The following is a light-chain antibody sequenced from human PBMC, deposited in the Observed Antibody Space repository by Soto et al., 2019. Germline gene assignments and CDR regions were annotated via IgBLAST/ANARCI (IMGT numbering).Light chain of an antibody. Sequence: QSALTQPRSVSGSPGQSVTISCTGTSSDVGGYNYVSWYQQHPGKAPKLMIYDVSKRPSGVPDRFSGSKSGNTASLPISGLQAEDEADYYCCSYAGRHFKVVFGGGTKLTVL. CDR3: CSYAGRHFKVV. CDR2: DVS. J-gene: IGLJ2*01. CDR1: SSDVGGYNY. V-gene: IGLV2-11*01.